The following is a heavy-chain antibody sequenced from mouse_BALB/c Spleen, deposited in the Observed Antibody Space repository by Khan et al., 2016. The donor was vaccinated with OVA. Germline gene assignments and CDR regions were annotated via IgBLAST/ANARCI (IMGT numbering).Heavy chain of an antibody. J-gene: IGHJ4*01. Sequence: VQLEESGPGLVAPSQSLSITCTVSGFSLTSYGVRWVRQPPGKGLEWLVVIWSDGSTNYNSVLKSRLSISKDNSKSQVFLKMNSLQTDDTAIYYCARWFDGYSSLYAMDYWGQGTSVTVSS. CDR2: IWSDGST. V-gene: IGHV2-6*02. D-gene: IGHD2-3*01. CDR3: ARWFDGYSSLYAMDY. CDR1: GFSLTSYG.